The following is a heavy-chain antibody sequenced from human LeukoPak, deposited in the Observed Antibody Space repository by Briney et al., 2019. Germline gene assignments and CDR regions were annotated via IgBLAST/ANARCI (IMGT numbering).Heavy chain of an antibody. Sequence: ASVKVSCKASGYTFTSYDINWLRQATGQGLEWMGWMNPNSGNTGYAQKFQGRVTMTRNTSISTAYMELSSLRFEDTAVYYCARGITVAGYYYYGMDVWGQGTTVTVSS. V-gene: IGHV1-8*01. CDR2: MNPNSGNT. D-gene: IGHD6-19*01. CDR1: GYTFTSYD. CDR3: ARGITVAGYYYYGMDV. J-gene: IGHJ6*02.